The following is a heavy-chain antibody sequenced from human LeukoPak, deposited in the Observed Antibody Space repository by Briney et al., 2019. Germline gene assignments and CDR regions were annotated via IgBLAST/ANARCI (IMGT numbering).Heavy chain of an antibody. CDR2: ISWNSGSI. D-gene: IGHD3-10*01. Sequence: GGSLRLSCAASGFTFDDYAMHWVRQAPGKGLEWVSGISWNSGSIGYADSVKGRFTISRDNAKNSLYLQMNSLRAEDTAVYYCARAGEYYSYYYGMDVWGQGTTVTVSS. CDR1: GFTFDDYA. V-gene: IGHV3-9*01. CDR3: ARAGEYYSYYYGMDV. J-gene: IGHJ6*02.